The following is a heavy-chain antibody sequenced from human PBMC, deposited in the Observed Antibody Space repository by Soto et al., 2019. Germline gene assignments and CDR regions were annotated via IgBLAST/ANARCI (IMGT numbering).Heavy chain of an antibody. CDR1: GDSFSKYT. CDR2: IIPRFGTT. V-gene: IGHV1-69*13. J-gene: IGHJ4*02. Sequence: GASVKVSCKASGDSFSKYTVNWVRQAPRRGLEGMGGIIPRFGTTNYAPTLQDRVTITADESMNTVYMELSSLRSEDTALYYCASGRGLQNLGRSHLGSWGEGTM. D-gene: IGHD2-21*01. CDR3: ASGRGLQNLGRSHLGS.